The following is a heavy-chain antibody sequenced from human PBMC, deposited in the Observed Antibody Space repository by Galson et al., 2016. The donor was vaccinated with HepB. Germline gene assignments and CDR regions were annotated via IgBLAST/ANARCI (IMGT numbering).Heavy chain of an antibody. CDR2: IRDKSSNYAT. J-gene: IGHJ4*02. Sequence: SLRLSCAASGFTFSSYSMNWVRQASGKGLEWVGRIRDKSSNYATTYAASVRGRVTISRDDSKSTAYLQMNSLITEDTAVYYCTRHGTGYSSGWYPDFWGQGTLVTVSS. D-gene: IGHD6-19*01. CDR1: GFTFSSYS. V-gene: IGHV3-73*01. CDR3: TRHGTGYSSGWYPDF.